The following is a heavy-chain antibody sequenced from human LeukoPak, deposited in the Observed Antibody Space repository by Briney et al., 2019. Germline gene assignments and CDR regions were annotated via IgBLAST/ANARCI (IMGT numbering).Heavy chain of an antibody. Sequence: VASVKVSCKASGYTFTSYGISWVRQAPGQGLEWMGWISAYNGNTNYAQRLQGRVTMTTDTSTSTAYMELRSLRSDDTAVYYCARAADYYYYMDVWGKGTTVTVSS. CDR1: GYTFTSYG. CDR2: ISAYNGNT. CDR3: ARAADYYYYMDV. V-gene: IGHV1-18*01. J-gene: IGHJ6*03.